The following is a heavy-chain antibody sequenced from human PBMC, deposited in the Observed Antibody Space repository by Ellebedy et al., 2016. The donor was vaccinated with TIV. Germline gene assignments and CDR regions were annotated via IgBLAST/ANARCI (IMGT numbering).Heavy chain of an antibody. J-gene: IGHJ4*02. CDR1: GYTFTNYV. Sequence: AASVKVSCKASGYTFTNYVISWVRRAPGQGLEWMGWISTYTGDTHYAQKLQGRVTMTRDPSTTTAYMELRSLRSDDTAVYYCAREGSGLGNDYWGQGTLVTVSS. CDR2: ISTYTGDT. D-gene: IGHD3/OR15-3a*01. V-gene: IGHV1-18*01. CDR3: AREGSGLGNDY.